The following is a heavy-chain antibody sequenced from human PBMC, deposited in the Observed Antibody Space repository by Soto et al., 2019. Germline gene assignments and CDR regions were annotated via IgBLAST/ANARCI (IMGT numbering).Heavy chain of an antibody. V-gene: IGHV3-7*04. CDR3: AGVYYKSS. J-gene: IGHJ4*02. Sequence: EVQLVESGGGLVQPGGSLRLSCAASGFTFNTYWMNWGRQAPGKGLEWVANIKEDGSVQHYVDSVKGRFTISRDNAKNSWYLQMNSLRAEDTAVYYCAGVYYKSSWGQGNLVTVSS. CDR1: GFTFNTYW. CDR2: IKEDGSVQ. D-gene: IGHD3-10*01.